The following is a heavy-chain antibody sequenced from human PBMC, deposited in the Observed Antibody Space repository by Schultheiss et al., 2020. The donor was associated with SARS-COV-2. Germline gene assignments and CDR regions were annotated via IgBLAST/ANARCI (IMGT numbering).Heavy chain of an antibody. CDR1: GFTFSSYW. D-gene: IGHD5-18*01. J-gene: IGHJ6*02. V-gene: IGHV3-7*01. CDR3: AREGRGYSYGPHGMDV. CDR2: IKQDGSEK. Sequence: GGSLRLSCAASGFTFSSYWMSWVRQAPGKGLEWVANIKQDGSEKYYVDSVKGRFTISRDNAKNSLYLQMNSLRAEDTAVYYCAREGRGYSYGPHGMDVWGQGTTVTVSS.